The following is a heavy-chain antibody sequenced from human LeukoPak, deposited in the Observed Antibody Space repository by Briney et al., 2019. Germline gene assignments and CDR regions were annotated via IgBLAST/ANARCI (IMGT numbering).Heavy chain of an antibody. Sequence: GGSLRLSCAASGFIFSGSAMHWVRQASGKGPEWVGRVRSKANNHATTYAAALKGRFNISRDDSKNTIYLEMNSLKAEDTAVYYCTRGTSSGFDYWGRGTLVTVSS. CDR2: VRSKANNHAT. CDR3: TRGTSSGFDY. J-gene: IGHJ4*02. CDR1: GFIFSGSA. V-gene: IGHV3-73*01. D-gene: IGHD6-19*01.